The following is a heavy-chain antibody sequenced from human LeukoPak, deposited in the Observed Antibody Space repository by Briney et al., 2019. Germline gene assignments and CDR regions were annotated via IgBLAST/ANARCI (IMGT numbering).Heavy chain of an antibody. CDR2: ISGSGGST. CDR1: GFTFSSYG. V-gene: IGHV3-23*01. Sequence: GGSLRLSCAASGFTFSSYGMSWVRQAPGKGLEWVSSISGSGGSTYYADSVKGRFTISRDNSKNTLYLQMNSLRAEDTAVYYCAKDLGHRELRAFDIWGQGTMVTVSS. D-gene: IGHD1-7*01. J-gene: IGHJ3*02. CDR3: AKDLGHRELRAFDI.